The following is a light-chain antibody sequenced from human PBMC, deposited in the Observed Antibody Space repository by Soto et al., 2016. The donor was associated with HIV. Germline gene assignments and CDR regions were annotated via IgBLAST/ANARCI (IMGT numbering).Light chain of an antibody. CDR1: QSLLHSDGKTY. J-gene: IGKJ4*01. V-gene: IGKV2D-29*02. Sequence: DIVMTQTPVSLSVTPGQPASISCKSSQSLLHSDGKTYLYWYLQKPGQSPQLLIYEVFKRFSGVPDRFSGSGSGTDFTLKIGRVEAEDVGIYYCMQSVQTPLTFGGGTKVEIK. CDR2: EVF. CDR3: MQSVQTPLT.